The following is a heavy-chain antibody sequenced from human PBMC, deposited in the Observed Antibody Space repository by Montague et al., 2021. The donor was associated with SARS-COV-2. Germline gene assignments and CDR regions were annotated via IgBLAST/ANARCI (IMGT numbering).Heavy chain of an antibody. D-gene: IGHD3-10*01. CDR3: ASMVRAQVYYFDY. CDR1: GGSISSSSYY. V-gene: IGHV4-39*01. CDR2: IIYSGXT. Sequence: SETLSLTCTVSGGSISSSSYYWGWLRQPPGKGLEWFVSIIYSGXTXYXXXXKSRVTVSVDTYKNQFSLKLSSVTAADTAVYYCASMVRAQVYYFDYWGQGTLVTASS. J-gene: IGHJ4*02.